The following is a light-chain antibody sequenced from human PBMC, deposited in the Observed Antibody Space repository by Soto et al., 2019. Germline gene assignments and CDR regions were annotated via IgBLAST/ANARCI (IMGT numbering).Light chain of an antibody. V-gene: IGLV1-44*01. CDR1: RTNIGSNT. Sequence: QAVVTQPPSASGTPGQRVTISCSGSRTNIGSNTVNWYQQLPGTAPSLLIYNNYYRPSGVTDRISASKSGTSASLAISGLQSEDEADYYCAAWDDSLNGPVFGGGTKLTVL. CDR2: NNY. CDR3: AAWDDSLNGPV. J-gene: IGLJ3*02.